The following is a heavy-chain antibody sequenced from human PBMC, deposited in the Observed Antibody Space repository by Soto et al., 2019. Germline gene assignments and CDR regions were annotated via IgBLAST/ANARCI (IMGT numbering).Heavy chain of an antibody. CDR3: ARIDIVGGGWFDP. Sequence: SETLSLTCTVSGGSISSYYWSWIRQPPGKGLEWIGYIYYSGSTNCNPSLKSRVTISVDTSKNQFSLKLSSVTAADTAVYYCARIDIVGGGWFDPWGQGTLVTVSS. V-gene: IGHV4-59*01. CDR1: GGSISSYY. J-gene: IGHJ5*02. D-gene: IGHD2-15*01. CDR2: IYYSGST.